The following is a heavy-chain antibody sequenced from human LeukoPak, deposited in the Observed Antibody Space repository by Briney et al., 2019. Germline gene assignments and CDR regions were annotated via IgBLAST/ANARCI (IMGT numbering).Heavy chain of an antibody. Sequence: GGSLRLSCAASGFTVSSNYMSWVRQPPGKGLEWVSIIYSGGSTYYADSVKGRFTISRDNSKNTLYLQMNSLRAEDTAVYYCAKKRSRVTMIVVVTYDYWGQGTLVTVSS. CDR1: GFTVSSNY. J-gene: IGHJ4*02. V-gene: IGHV3-53*01. CDR3: AKKRSRVTMIVVVTYDY. D-gene: IGHD3-22*01. CDR2: IYSGGST.